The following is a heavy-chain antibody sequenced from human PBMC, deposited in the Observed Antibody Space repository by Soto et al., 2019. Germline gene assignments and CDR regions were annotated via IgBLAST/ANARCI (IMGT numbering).Heavy chain of an antibody. Sequence: PSETLSLTCTVSGGSISSGVYYWSWIRQHPGKGLEWIGYIYYSGSTYYNPSLKSRVTISVDTSKSQFSLKLSSVTAADTAVYYCARARFLDYWGQGTLVTVSS. CDR3: ARARFLDY. V-gene: IGHV4-31*03. CDR2: IYYSGST. J-gene: IGHJ4*02. D-gene: IGHD3-3*01. CDR1: GGSISSGVYY.